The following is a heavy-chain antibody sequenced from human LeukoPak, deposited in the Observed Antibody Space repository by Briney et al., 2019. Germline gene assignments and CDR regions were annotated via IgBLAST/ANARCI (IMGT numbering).Heavy chain of an antibody. V-gene: IGHV3-74*01. CDR3: VRSLRSADF. J-gene: IGHJ4*02. CDR2: ISTDGSQT. CDR1: GFTFSNYW. Sequence: GGSLRLSCEDSGFTFSNYWMHWVRQAPGKGLMWVSQISTDGSQTFYADSVKGRFTISRDNAKNTLFLQMDSLRPEDTAVYYCVRSLRSADFWGQGTLVTVSS.